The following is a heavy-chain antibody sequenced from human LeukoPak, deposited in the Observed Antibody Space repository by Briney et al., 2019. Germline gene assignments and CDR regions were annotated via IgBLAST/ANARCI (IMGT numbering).Heavy chain of an antibody. Sequence: SETLSLTCTVSGGSISSSSYYWGWIRQPPGKGLEGIGSIYYSGSTYYNPSLKSRVTISVDTSKNQFSLRLSSVTAADTAVYYSMATSYYYYYYMDVWGKGTTVTVSS. D-gene: IGHD5-24*01. CDR2: IYYSGST. CDR3: MATSYYYYYYMDV. CDR1: GGSISSSSYY. J-gene: IGHJ6*03. V-gene: IGHV4-39*07.